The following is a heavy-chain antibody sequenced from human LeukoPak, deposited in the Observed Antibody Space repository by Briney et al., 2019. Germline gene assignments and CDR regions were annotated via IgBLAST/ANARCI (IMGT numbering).Heavy chain of an antibody. Sequence: SQTLSLTCTVSGGSISSGGYYWSWIRQHPGKGLEWIGYIYYSGSTYYNPSLKIRVTISVDTSKNQSSLTLSSVTAADTAVYYCARVSSSTSRWGMDVWGQGTTVTVSS. CDR3: ARVSSSTSRWGMDV. CDR1: GGSISSGGYY. J-gene: IGHJ6*02. V-gene: IGHV4-31*03. CDR2: IYYSGST. D-gene: IGHD2-2*01.